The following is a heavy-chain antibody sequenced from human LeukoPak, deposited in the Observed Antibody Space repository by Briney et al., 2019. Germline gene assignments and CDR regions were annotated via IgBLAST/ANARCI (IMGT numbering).Heavy chain of an antibody. CDR1: GFTFSSYS. D-gene: IGHD2-2*01. CDR3: ARELVPAAFYYYGMDV. CDR2: ISSSSSYI. Sequence: GGSLRLSCVASGFTFSSYSMNWVRQAPGKGLEWVSSISSSSSYIYYADSVKGRFTISRDNAKNSLYLQMNSLRAEDTAVYYCARELVPAAFYYYGMDVWGQGATVTVSS. V-gene: IGHV3-21*01. J-gene: IGHJ6*02.